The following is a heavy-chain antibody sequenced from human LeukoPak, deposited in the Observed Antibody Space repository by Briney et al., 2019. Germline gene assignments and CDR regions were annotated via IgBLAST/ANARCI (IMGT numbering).Heavy chain of an antibody. J-gene: IGHJ4*02. CDR2: IAYDGSRA. Sequence: GGSLSPSCARSGFTSAGYGTHWFRQTPDRGLEWVAVIAYDGSRAFYADSVKGRFTISRDNSKNTMSVQMDDLRAEDTAVYYCTRYNNDHFDYWGQGTLVTVSS. CDR1: GFTSAGYG. D-gene: IGHD1-14*01. CDR3: TRYNNDHFDY. V-gene: IGHV3-33*01.